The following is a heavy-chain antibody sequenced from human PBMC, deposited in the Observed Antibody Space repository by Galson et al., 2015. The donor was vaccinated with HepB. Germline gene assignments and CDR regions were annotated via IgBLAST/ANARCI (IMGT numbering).Heavy chain of an antibody. V-gene: IGHV1-46*01. D-gene: IGHD3-22*01. CDR1: GYTFTSYY. CDR3: ARGHPPHYYDSSGYFDY. J-gene: IGHJ4*02. CDR2: INPSGGST. Sequence: SVKVSCKASGYTFTSYYMHWVRQAPGQGLEWMGIINPSGGSTSYAQKFQGRVTMTRDTSTSTVYMELSSLRSEDTAVYYCARGHPPHYYDSSGYFDYWGQGTLVTVSS.